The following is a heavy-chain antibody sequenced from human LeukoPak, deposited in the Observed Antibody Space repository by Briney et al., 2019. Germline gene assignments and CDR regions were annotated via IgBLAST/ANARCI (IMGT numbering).Heavy chain of an antibody. D-gene: IGHD5-18*01. CDR3: ARLNTWRAMVLFDY. CDR1: GGSISSYY. Sequence: SETLSLTCTVSGGSISSYYWSWIRQPPGKGLEWIGYIYYSGSTNYNPSLKSRVTISVDTSKNQFSLKLSSVTAADTAVYYCARLNTWRAMVLFDYWGQGTLVTVSS. V-gene: IGHV4-59*08. J-gene: IGHJ4*02. CDR2: IYYSGST.